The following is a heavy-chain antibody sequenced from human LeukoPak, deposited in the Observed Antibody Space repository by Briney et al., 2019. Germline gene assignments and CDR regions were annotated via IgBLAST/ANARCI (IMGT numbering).Heavy chain of an antibody. D-gene: IGHD3-10*01. J-gene: IGHJ5*02. CDR1: GGSFSGYY. Sequence: PSETLSLTCAVYGGSFSGYYWSWIRQPPGKGLEWIGEINRSGSTKYNPAPESRVTISQATSKNQFSLKLSTVTAADTAVYYCAEHGFSMVRGAWFDPRGQGTLVTVSS. CDR2: INRSGST. CDR3: AEHGFSMVRGAWFDP. V-gene: IGHV4-34*01.